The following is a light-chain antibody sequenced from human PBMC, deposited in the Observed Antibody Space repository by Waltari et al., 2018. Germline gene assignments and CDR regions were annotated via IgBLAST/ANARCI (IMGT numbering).Light chain of an antibody. CDR1: RSVSIY. V-gene: IGKV3-20*01. Sequence: IVLTQSPGTLSLSQGERATLSCRASRSVSIYLAWYQQKPGQAPRLLIYHTSTRATGIPDRFSGSGSGTDFSLTISGLEPEDFAVYYCQHYKNLPVSFGQGTRVEIK. CDR2: HTS. CDR3: QHYKNLPVS. J-gene: IGKJ1*01.